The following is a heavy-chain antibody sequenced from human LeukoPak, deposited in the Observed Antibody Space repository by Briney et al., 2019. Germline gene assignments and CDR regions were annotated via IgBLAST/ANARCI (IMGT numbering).Heavy chain of an antibody. Sequence: GGSLRLSCAASGFTFSTYWMTWVRQAPGKGLEWVGRIQTITDGGTTDYAAPVRGRFTVSRDDSKNTLYLQMNSLKTEDTAVYYCTSTLGYWGQGTLVTVSS. J-gene: IGHJ4*02. CDR3: TSTLGY. CDR1: GFTFSTYW. V-gene: IGHV3-15*01. D-gene: IGHD3-16*01. CDR2: IQTITDGGTT.